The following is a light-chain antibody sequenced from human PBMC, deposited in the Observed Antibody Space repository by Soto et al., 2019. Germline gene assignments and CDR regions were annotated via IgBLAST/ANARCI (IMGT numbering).Light chain of an antibody. CDR1: QSLINF. Sequence: ESALTHSTATLSLSPGERATLSFRASQSLINFVAWYQHKPGQPPRLLIYDASKRATGIPTRFSGSGSGTDFTLTISSLQPEDFAVYYCQQRSNWPDAFGQGTRLEV. J-gene: IGKJ5*01. CDR3: QQRSNWPDA. CDR2: DAS. V-gene: IGKV3-11*01.